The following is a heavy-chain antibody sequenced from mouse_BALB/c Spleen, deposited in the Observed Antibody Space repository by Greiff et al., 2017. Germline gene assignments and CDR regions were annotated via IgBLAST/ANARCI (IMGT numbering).Heavy chain of an antibody. Sequence: QVQLQQSGAELVRPGALVKLSCKASGYTFTSYWMHWVKQRPGQGLEWIGEINPSNGRTNYNEKFKSKATLTVDKSSSTAYMQLSSLTSEDSAVYYCARAVYSWFAYWGQGTLVTVSA. D-gene: IGHD2-1*01. V-gene: IGHV1S81*02. J-gene: IGHJ3*01. CDR3: ARAVYSWFAY. CDR1: GYTFTSYW. CDR2: INPSNGRT.